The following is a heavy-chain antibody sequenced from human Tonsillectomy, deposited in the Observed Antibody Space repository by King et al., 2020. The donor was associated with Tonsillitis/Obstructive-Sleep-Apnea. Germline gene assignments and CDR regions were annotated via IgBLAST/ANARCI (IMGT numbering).Heavy chain of an antibody. V-gene: IGHV3-53*01. CDR2: IYSGGST. CDR3: ARAFLAVASTGAFDI. Sequence: VQLVESGGGLIQPGGSLRLSCAASGFSVSSNYMSWVRQAPGKGLEWVSVIYSGGSTFYADSEKGRFTISRDNSKNTLYLQMNSLRAEDTAVYYCARAFLAVASTGAFDIWGQGTMVTVSS. D-gene: IGHD6-19*01. CDR1: GFSVSSNY. J-gene: IGHJ3*02.